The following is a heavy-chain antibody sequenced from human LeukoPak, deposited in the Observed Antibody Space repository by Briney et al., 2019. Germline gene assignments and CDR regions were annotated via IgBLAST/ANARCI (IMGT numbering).Heavy chain of an antibody. CDR1: GFTFSSYA. Sequence: GGSLRLSCAASGFTFSSYAMSWVRQAPGKGLEWVSAISGSGGSTYYADSVKGRFTISRDNAKSSVYLQMNSLRADDTAVYYCARDLALYDSRRGYYYTEDDYWGQGTLVTVSS. J-gene: IGHJ4*02. CDR3: ARDLALYDSRRGYYYTEDDY. CDR2: ISGSGGST. V-gene: IGHV3-23*01. D-gene: IGHD3-22*01.